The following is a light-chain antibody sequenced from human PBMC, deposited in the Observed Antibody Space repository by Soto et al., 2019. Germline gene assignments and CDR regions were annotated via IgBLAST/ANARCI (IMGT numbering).Light chain of an antibody. CDR2: EVS. Sequence: QSVLTQPASVSGSPGQSITISCTGTSSDVGDYNYVSWYQQHPGKAPKLMIYEVSNRPSGVSSRFSGSKSGNTASLTISGLQAEDEADYYCSSYTSSYVFGTGTKLTVL. V-gene: IGLV2-14*01. CDR3: SSYTSSYV. CDR1: SSDVGDYNY. J-gene: IGLJ1*01.